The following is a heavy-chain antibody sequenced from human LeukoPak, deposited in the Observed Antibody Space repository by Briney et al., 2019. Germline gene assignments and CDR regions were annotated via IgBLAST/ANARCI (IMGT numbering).Heavy chain of an antibody. CDR2: ISSSSSYI. Sequence: TAGGSLRLSCAASGFTFSSYTMNWVRQAPGKGLEWVSSISSSSSYIYSADSLKGRFTISRDNAKNSLYLQMNSLRAEDTAMYYCARGASASYGMDVWGQGTTVTVS. V-gene: IGHV3-21*01. CDR1: GFTFSSYT. J-gene: IGHJ6*02. CDR3: ARGASASYGMDV.